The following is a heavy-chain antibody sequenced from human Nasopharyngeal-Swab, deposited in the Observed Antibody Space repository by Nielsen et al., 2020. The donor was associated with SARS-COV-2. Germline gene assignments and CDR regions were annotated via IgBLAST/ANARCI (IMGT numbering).Heavy chain of an antibody. V-gene: IGHV1-69*13. Sequence: SVKVSCKTSGGTFSSYAISWVRQAPGQGLEWMGGIIPIFGTANYAQKFQGRVTITADESTSTAYMELSSLRSEDTAVYYCARIMVRGVIISGYYYGMDVWGQGTTVTVSS. CDR2: IIPIFGTA. D-gene: IGHD3-10*01. CDR3: ARIMVRGVIISGYYYGMDV. J-gene: IGHJ6*02. CDR1: GGTFSSYA.